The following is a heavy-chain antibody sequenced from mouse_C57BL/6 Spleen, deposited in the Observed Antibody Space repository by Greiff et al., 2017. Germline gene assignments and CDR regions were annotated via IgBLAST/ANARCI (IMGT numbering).Heavy chain of an antibody. Sequence: VKLKQSGAELVKPGASVKISCKASGYAFSSYWMNWVKQRPGKGLEWIGQIYPGDGDTNYNGKFKGKATLTADKSSSTAYMQLSSLTSEDSAVYFCARHYYGSSYDWYFDVWGTGTTVTVSS. CDR1: GYAFSSYW. V-gene: IGHV1-80*01. CDR2: IYPGDGDT. CDR3: ARHYYGSSYDWYFDV. J-gene: IGHJ1*03. D-gene: IGHD1-1*01.